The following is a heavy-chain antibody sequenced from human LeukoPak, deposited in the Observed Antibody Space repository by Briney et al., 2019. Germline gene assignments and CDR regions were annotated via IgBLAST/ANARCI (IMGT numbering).Heavy chain of an antibody. J-gene: IGHJ4*02. V-gene: IGHV3-48*03. CDR2: ISSSGSII. CDR1: GFTFSSYG. CDR3: ANYDRGSYSFDY. D-gene: IGHD1-26*01. Sequence: GGSLRLSCAASGFTFSSYGMNWVRQAPGKGLVWVSYISSSGSIIYYADSVKGRFTISRDNAKNSLYLQMNSLRAEDTAVYYCANYDRGSYSFDYWGQGTLVTVSS.